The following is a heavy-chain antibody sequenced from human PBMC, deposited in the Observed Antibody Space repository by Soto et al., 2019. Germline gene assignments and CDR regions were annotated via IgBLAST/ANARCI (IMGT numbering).Heavy chain of an antibody. CDR2: IYYSGST. J-gene: IGHJ4*02. CDR3: ARDQSIAAGSYFDY. Sequence: QVQLQESGPGLVKPSETLSLTCTVSGGSVSSGSYYWSWIRQPPGKGLEWIGYIYYSGSTNYNPSHKSRVTISVDTSKNQFSLKLSSVTAADTAVYYCARDQSIAAGSYFDYWGQGTLVTVSS. CDR1: GGSVSSGSYY. V-gene: IGHV4-61*01. D-gene: IGHD6-13*01.